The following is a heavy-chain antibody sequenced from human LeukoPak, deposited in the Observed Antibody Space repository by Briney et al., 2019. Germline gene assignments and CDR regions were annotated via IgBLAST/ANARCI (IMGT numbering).Heavy chain of an antibody. D-gene: IGHD3/OR15-3a*01. CDR1: GGSISSSSYY. J-gene: IGHJ4*02. CDR2: IYYGGST. V-gene: IGHV4-39*01. Sequence: SETLSLTCTVSGGSISSSSYYWGWIRQPPGKGLEWIGSIYYGGSTYYNPSLKSRVTISVDTSKNQFSLKLSSVTAADTAVYYCARQDWGLDYWGQGTLVTVSS. CDR3: ARQDWGLDY.